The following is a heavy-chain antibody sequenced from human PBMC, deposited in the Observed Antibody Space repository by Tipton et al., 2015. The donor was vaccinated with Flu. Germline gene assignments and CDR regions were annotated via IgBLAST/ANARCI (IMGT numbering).Heavy chain of an antibody. D-gene: IGHD5-18*01. J-gene: IGHJ6*02. CDR2: IWYDGSNK. Sequence: SLRLSCAASGFTFSSYGMHWVRQAPGRGLEWVAVIWYDGSNKYYADSVKGRFTISRDNSKNTLYLQMNSLRAEDTAVYYCARSKTATPSDGMDVWGQGP. CDR1: GFTFSSYG. V-gene: IGHV3-33*01. CDR3: ARSKTATPSDGMDV.